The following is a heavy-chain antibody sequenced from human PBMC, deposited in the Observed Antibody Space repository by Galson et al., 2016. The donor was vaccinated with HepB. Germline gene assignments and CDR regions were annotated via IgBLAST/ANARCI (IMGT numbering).Heavy chain of an antibody. CDR2: TSPNGAYT. J-gene: IGHJ4*02. Sequence: SLRLSCAASGFTFSNYAIHWVRQAPGKGLEIVSATSPNGAYTYYAEFVKGRFTVSRDNSRNTLFLQMTSLRLEDTGVYYCARFKPEGEMPTIPVGSRDYWGLGTLVTISS. CDR1: GFTFSNYA. V-gene: IGHV3-64*04. CDR3: ARFKPEGEMPTIPVGSRDY. D-gene: IGHD5-24*01.